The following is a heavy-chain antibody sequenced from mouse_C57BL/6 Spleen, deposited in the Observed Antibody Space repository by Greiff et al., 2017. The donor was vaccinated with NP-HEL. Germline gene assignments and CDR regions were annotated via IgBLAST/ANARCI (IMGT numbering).Heavy chain of an antibody. V-gene: IGHV1-61*01. CDR1: GYTFTSYG. Sequence: VQLQQSGAELVRPGSSVKLSCKASGYTFTSYGMDWVKQRPGQGLEWIGNIYPSDSETHYNQKFKDKDTLTVDKSSSTAYMQLSSLTSEDSAVYYCARGTTVPFAYWGRGTLVTVSA. D-gene: IGHD1-1*01. CDR3: ARGTTVPFAY. J-gene: IGHJ3*01. CDR2: IYPSDSET.